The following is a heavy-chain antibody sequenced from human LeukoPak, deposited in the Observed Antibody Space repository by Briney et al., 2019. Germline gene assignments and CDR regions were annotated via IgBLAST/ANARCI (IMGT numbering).Heavy chain of an antibody. Sequence: GSVKVSCKASGYTFTSYYMHWVRQAPGQGLEWMGIINPSGGSTSYAQKFQGRVTMTRDTSTSTVYMELSSLRSEDTAVYYCAYSGYDPGWFDPWGQGTLVTVSS. J-gene: IGHJ5*02. D-gene: IGHD5-12*01. CDR1: GYTFTSYY. CDR2: INPSGGST. V-gene: IGHV1-46*01. CDR3: AYSGYDPGWFDP.